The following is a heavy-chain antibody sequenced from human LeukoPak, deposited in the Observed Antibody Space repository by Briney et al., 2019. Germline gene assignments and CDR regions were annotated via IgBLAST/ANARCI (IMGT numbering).Heavy chain of an antibody. CDR2: MYYSGST. V-gene: IGHV4-39*07. J-gene: IGHJ3*02. D-gene: IGHD6-19*01. Sequence: SETLSLTCTVSGGSISSSSYYWGWIRQPPGKGLEWIGSMYYSGSTYHNPSLKRRVTISVDTSKNQFSLKVSSVTAADTAVYYCASDSGWYGYDAFDIWGQGTMVTVSS. CDR3: ASDSGWYGYDAFDI. CDR1: GGSISSSSYY.